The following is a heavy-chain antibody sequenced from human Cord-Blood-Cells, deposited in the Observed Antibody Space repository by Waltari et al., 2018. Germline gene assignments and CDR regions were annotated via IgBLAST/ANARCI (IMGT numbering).Heavy chain of an antibody. CDR3: ARPAVPAAMLDAFDI. V-gene: IGHV4-39*07. CDR2: IYYSGGT. D-gene: IGHD2-2*01. J-gene: IGHJ3*02. Sequence: QLQLQESGPGLVKPSETLSLTCTVSGGSISSSSYYWGWIRQPPGKGLEGIGSIYYSGGTYYSPSLKSRVTISVDTSKNQFSLKLSSVTAADTAVYYCARPAVPAAMLDAFDIWGQGTMVTVSS. CDR1: GGSISSSSYY.